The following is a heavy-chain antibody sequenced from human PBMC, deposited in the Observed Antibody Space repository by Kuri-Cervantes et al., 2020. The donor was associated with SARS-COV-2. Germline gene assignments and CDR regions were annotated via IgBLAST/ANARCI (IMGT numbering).Heavy chain of an antibody. Sequence: GGSLRLSCAASAFTFSSCAMHWVRQAPGKGLEWVAIISYDGSNKYYADSVKGRFTISRDNSKNTLYLQMNSLRAEDTAVYYCARDRVGVHDYWGQGTLVTVSS. J-gene: IGHJ4*02. CDR3: ARDRVGVHDY. CDR2: ISYDGSNK. V-gene: IGHV3-30-3*01. D-gene: IGHD2-21*01. CDR1: AFTFSSCA.